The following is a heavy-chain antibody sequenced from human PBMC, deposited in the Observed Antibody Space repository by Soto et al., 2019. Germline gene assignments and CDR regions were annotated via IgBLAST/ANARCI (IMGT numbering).Heavy chain of an antibody. V-gene: IGHV3-49*03. Sequence: GGSLRLSCTASGFTFGDYAMSWFRQARGKGLEWVGFIRSKAYGGTTEYAASVKGRFTISRDDSKSIAYLQMNSLNTEDTAVYYCTTVPIVGATTPTFDYWGQGTLVTVSS. D-gene: IGHD1-26*01. CDR1: GFTFGDYA. CDR3: TTVPIVGATTPTFDY. J-gene: IGHJ4*02. CDR2: IRSKAYGGTT.